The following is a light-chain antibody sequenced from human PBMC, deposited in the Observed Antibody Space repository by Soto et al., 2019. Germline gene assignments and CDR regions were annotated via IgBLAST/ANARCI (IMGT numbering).Light chain of an antibody. V-gene: IGLV1-47*01. Sequence: QLVLTLPPSASGTPGQRVTISCSGSSSNIGSNYVYWYQQLPGTAPKLLIYRNNQRPSGVPDRFSGSKSGTSASLAISGLRSEDEADYYCAAWDDSLSGVVFGGGTKLTVL. CDR3: AAWDDSLSGVV. CDR2: RNN. CDR1: SSNIGSNY. J-gene: IGLJ2*01.